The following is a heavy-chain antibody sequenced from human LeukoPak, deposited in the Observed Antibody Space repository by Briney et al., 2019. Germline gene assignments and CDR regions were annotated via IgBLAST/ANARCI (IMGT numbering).Heavy chain of an antibody. J-gene: IGHJ4*02. CDR2: ISAYNGNT. CDR1: GYTFTSYG. CDR3: ARATYYYDSSGLYYFDY. Sequence: ASVKVSCEASGYTFTSYGISWVRQAPGQGLEWMGWISAYNGNTNYAQKLQGRVTMTTDTSTSTAYMELRSLRSDDTAVYYCARATYYYDSSGLYYFDYWGQGTLVTVSS. D-gene: IGHD3-22*01. V-gene: IGHV1-18*01.